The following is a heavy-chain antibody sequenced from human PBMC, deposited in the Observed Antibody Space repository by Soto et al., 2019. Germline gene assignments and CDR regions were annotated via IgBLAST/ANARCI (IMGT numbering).Heavy chain of an antibody. V-gene: IGHV3-7*04. D-gene: IGHD1-26*01. J-gene: IGHJ4*02. CDR3: AREDGTFDY. CDR1: GFNFSRYW. CDR2: SRPDTDDR. Sequence: VQLVESGGGLVQPGGSLRLSCTVSGFNFSRYWMNWVRQAPGKGLEWVANSRPDTDDRFHADSVRGRFSISRDNAKKSLFLQLNSLRVEDTAVYYCAREDGTFDYCGQGILVTVSS.